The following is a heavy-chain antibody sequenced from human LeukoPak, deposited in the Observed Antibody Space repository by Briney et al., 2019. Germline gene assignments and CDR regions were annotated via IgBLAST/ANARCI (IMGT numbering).Heavy chain of an antibody. CDR2: ISAYNGNT. Sequence: VASVKVSCKASGYTFTSYGISWVRQAPGQGLEWMGWISAYNGNTNYAQKLQGRVTMTTDTSTSTAYMELRSLRSDDTAVYYCARARAHFFTMVRGMDWFDPWGQGTLVTVSS. D-gene: IGHD3-10*01. CDR1: GYTFTSYG. V-gene: IGHV1-18*01. CDR3: ARARAHFFTMVRGMDWFDP. J-gene: IGHJ5*02.